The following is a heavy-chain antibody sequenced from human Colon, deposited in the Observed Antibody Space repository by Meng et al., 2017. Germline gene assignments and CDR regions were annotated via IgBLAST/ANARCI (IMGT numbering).Heavy chain of an antibody. CDR2: INHAGTA. J-gene: IGHJ4*02. D-gene: IGHD1-26*01. V-gene: IGHV4-34*01. CDR1: GALISTFY. Sequence: QEQIHQWAAVFLNPSETLCLTCAVYGALISTFYWAWIRQSPGKGLEWICEINHAGTAYYTPSLKSRVTLSIDTSRNQFSLNLRSVTAADTAVYYCANIRDRSFSDSWGQGTLVTVSS. CDR3: ANIRDRSFSDS.